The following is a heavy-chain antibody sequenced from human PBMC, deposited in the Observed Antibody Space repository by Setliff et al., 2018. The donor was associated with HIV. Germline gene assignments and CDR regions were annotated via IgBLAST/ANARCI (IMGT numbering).Heavy chain of an antibody. CDR2: IYYSGNT. CDR1: GASIRGHY. D-gene: IGHD3-22*01. V-gene: IGHV4-59*08. Sequence: SETLSLTCSVSGASIRGHYWSWIRQSPGKGLEWIGNIYYSGNTNYNPSFKSRVTISVDTSKNQFSLRVNSVTAADTAVYYCARSLVPSGYYYGRHAFDIWGQGTKVTLSS. CDR3: ARSLVPSGYYYGRHAFDI. J-gene: IGHJ3*02.